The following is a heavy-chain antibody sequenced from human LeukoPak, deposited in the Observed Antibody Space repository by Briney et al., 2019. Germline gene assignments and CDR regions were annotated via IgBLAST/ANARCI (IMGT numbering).Heavy chain of an antibody. CDR3: ARGGATVTAPGWFDP. CDR1: GGSISSYY. CDR2: TYYSGST. Sequence: SETLSLTCTVSGGSISSYYWSWIRQPPGKGLEWIGYTYYSGSTNYNPSLKSRVTISVDTSKNQSSLKLNSVTAADTAVYYCARGGATVTAPGWFDPWGQGTLVTVSS. J-gene: IGHJ5*02. V-gene: IGHV4-59*12. D-gene: IGHD4-11*01.